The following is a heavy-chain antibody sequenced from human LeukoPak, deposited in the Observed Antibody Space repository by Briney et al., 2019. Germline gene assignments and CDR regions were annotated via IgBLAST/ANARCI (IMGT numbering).Heavy chain of an antibody. Sequence: SVKVSCKASGYTFTSYGISWVRQAPGQGLEWMGGIIPIFGTANYAQKFQGRVTITADESTSTAYMELSSLRSEDTAVYYCARGERPSNYDFWSGYYKPGFDYWGQGTLVTVSS. CDR3: ARGERPSNYDFWSGYYKPGFDY. CDR2: IIPIFGTA. D-gene: IGHD3-3*01. V-gene: IGHV1-69*13. J-gene: IGHJ4*02. CDR1: GYTFTSYG.